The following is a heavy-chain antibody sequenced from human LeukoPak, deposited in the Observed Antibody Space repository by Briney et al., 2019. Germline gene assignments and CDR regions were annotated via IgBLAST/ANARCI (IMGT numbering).Heavy chain of an antibody. CDR1: GGSISSYY. V-gene: IGHV4-59*01. CDR2: IYYSGST. CDR3: ARDGDYGDYYFDY. D-gene: IGHD4-17*01. Sequence: SETLSLTCTVSGGSISSYYWSWIRQPPGKGLEWIGYIYYSGSTNYNPSLKSRVTISVDTSKDQFSLKLSSVTAADTAVYYCARDGDYGDYYFDYWGQGTLVTVSS. J-gene: IGHJ4*02.